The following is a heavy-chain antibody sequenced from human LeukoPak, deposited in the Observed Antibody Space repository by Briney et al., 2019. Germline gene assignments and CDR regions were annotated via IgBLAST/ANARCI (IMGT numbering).Heavy chain of an antibody. D-gene: IGHD3-10*01. V-gene: IGHV1-46*01. CDR3: ARDLTMVRGARYRPYNWFGP. J-gene: IGHJ5*02. CDR1: GFTFTNYN. Sequence: ASVKVSCKASGFTFTNYNLHWVRQAPGQRLEWMGIINPSGGSTNYAQNFQGRVTMTRDTSTSTVYMELSSLRSEDTAVYFCARDLTMVRGARYRPYNWFGPWGQGTLVTVSP. CDR2: INPSGGST.